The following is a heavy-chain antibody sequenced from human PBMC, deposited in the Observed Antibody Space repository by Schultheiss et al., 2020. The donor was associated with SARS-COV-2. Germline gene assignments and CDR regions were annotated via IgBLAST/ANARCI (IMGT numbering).Heavy chain of an antibody. D-gene: IGHD3-16*01. CDR1: GFRFNNYV. CDR3: ARDLGQRAA. J-gene: IGHJ5*02. V-gene: IGHV3-21*01. CDR2: ISSSSSYI. Sequence: GESLKISCAASGFRFNNYVIHWVRQAPGKGLEWVSSISSSSSYIYYADSVKGRFTISRDNAKNSLFLEMNSLRVDDTAVYFCARDLGQRAAWGQGTLVTVSS.